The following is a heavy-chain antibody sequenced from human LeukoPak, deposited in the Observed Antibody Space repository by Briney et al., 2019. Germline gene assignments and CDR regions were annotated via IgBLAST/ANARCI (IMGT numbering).Heavy chain of an antibody. D-gene: IGHD3-22*01. CDR1: GFTFSSYA. V-gene: IGHV3-23*01. Sequence: PGGSLRLSCAASGFTFSSYAMSWVRQAPGKGLEWVSAISGSGGIAYYADFVKGRFTISRDNSKNTLYLQMNSLTADDTAVYYCAKDTIHDNRGYFDYWGQGGLVTVSS. J-gene: IGHJ4*02. CDR2: ISGSGGIA. CDR3: AKDTIHDNRGYFDY.